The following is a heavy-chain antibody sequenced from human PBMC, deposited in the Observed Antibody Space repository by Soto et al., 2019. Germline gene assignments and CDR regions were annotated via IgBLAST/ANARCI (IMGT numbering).Heavy chain of an antibody. J-gene: IGHJ4*02. Sequence: VKVSCKASGYTFSNFGINWVRQAPGQGLEWMGWITPYNGNANYAQKHQDRLTITTDTSTNTAYLELRSLRSDDTAVYICARARMYSGASPDYRGQVSLVTVSS. CDR2: ITPYNGNA. V-gene: IGHV1-18*04. D-gene: IGHD1-26*01. CDR1: GYTFSNFG. CDR3: ARARMYSGASPDY.